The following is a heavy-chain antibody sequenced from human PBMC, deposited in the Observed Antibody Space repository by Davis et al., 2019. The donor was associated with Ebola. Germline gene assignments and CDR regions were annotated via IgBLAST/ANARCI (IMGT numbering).Heavy chain of an antibody. J-gene: IGHJ4*02. Sequence: ASVKVSCKASGYTFTSYYMHWVRQAPGQGLEWMGIINPSGGSTSYAQKFQGRVTMTRDTSTSTVYMELSSLRSEDTAVYYCARDHPMTTVTTGGFDYWGQGTLVTVSS. V-gene: IGHV1-46*01. D-gene: IGHD4-17*01. CDR3: ARDHPMTTVTTGGFDY. CDR1: GYTFTSYY. CDR2: INPSGGST.